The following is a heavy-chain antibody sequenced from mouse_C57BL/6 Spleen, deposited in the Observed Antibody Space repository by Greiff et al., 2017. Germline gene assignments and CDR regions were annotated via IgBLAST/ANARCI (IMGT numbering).Heavy chain of an antibody. CDR3: ARHNYGNYGDYAMDY. V-gene: IGHV5-17*01. D-gene: IGHD2-1*01. Sequence: EVKLVESGGGLVKPGGSLKLSCAASGFTFSDYGMHWVRQAPEKGLEWVAYISSGSSTIYYADTVKGRFTISRDNAKNTLFLQMTSLRSEDTAMYYCARHNYGNYGDYAMDYWGQGTSVTVSS. J-gene: IGHJ4*01. CDR2: ISSGSSTI. CDR1: GFTFSDYG.